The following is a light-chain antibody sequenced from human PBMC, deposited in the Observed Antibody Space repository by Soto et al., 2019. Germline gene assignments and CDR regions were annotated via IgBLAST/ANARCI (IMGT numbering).Light chain of an antibody. CDR2: AAS. J-gene: IGKJ2*01. Sequence: DIQMTQSPSSLSASVGDRVTITCRASQSISSYLNWYQQKPGKAPKLLIYAASSLQSGVPSRFSGSGSGKDFTLTISSLQPEDFATYYCQQSYSTPYTFGQGTKREIK. CDR1: QSISSY. V-gene: IGKV1-39*01. CDR3: QQSYSTPYT.